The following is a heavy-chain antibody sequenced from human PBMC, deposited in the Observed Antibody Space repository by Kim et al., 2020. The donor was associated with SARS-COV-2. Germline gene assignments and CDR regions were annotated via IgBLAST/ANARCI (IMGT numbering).Heavy chain of an antibody. J-gene: IGHJ4*02. CDR2: IIPILGIA. Sequence: SVKVSCKASGGTFSSYAISWVRQAPGQGLEWMGRIIPILGIANYAQKFQGRVTITADKSTSTAYMELSSLRSEDTAVYYCASLSLYSNKIFDYWGQGTLVTVSS. CDR1: GGTFSSYA. CDR3: ASLSLYSNKIFDY. D-gene: IGHD4-4*01. V-gene: IGHV1-69*04.